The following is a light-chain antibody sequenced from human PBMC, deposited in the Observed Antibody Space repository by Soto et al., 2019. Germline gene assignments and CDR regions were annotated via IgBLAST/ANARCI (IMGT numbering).Light chain of an antibody. Sequence: QSVLTQPPSASGTPGQRVTISCSGSNSNIGSNNVNWYQQLPGTATKLLIYNNNQRPSGVPDRFSASKYGTSASLAISGLQSEDEADYYCATWDDGLTGSWVFGGGTKVTVL. V-gene: IGLV1-44*01. CDR3: ATWDDGLTGSWV. CDR1: NSNIGSNN. CDR2: NNN. J-gene: IGLJ3*02.